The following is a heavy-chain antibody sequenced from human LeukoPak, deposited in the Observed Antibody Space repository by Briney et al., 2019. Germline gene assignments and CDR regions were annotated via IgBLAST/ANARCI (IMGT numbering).Heavy chain of an antibody. D-gene: IGHD3-22*01. CDR2: INPNSGGT. J-gene: IGHJ4*02. CDR1: GYTFTGYY. CDR3: ARGAYYYDISGYCDY. Sequence: ASVKVSCKASGYTFTGYYLHWVRQAPGQGLEWMAWINPNSGGTNCAQKFQGRVTMTRDTSISTAYMELSRLRSDDTAVYFCARGAYYYDISGYCDYWGQGTLVTVSS. V-gene: IGHV1-2*02.